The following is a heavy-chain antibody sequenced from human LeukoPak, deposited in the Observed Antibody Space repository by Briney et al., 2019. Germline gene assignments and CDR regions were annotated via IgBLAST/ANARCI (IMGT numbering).Heavy chain of an antibody. CDR3: AKDRIQLWPRNPPHEIAF. J-gene: IGHJ4*01. D-gene: IGHD1-1*01. CDR2: VSFDGTNT. CDR1: GFTFSNYG. V-gene: IGHV3-30*18. Sequence: PGGSLRLSCAASGFTFSNYGIHWVRQAQGKGLEWVAVVSFDGTNTYYADSLKGRFSVSSDNSQNTVYLQLNSLRPEDTAIYFCAKDRIQLWPRNPPHEIAFWGHGPLVAVSS.